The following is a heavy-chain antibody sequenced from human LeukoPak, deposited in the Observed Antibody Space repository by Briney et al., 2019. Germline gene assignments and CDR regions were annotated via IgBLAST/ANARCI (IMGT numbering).Heavy chain of an antibody. J-gene: IGHJ4*01. CDR1: GGSFSGYS. D-gene: IGHD1-1*01. CDR3: ARGVPGY. Sequence: SETLSLTCAVYGGSFSGYSWSWVRQPPGKGLEWIGEINDGGSTSYNPSLKSRVTISVDTSKKQFSLKLNSVTAADTAVYYCARGVPGYWGHGTLVTVSS. V-gene: IGHV4-34*01. CDR2: INDGGST.